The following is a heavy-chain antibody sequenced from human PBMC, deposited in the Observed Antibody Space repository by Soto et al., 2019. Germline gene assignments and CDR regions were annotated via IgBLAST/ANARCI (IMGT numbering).Heavy chain of an antibody. J-gene: IGHJ4*02. Sequence: GWSLRLSCESSVFPFSRYSLNWVRQAPGKGLEWVSSISSGGNDISYAESVEGRFFTSRDNVNNVLYLDINNLRPEDTAVYYCARMAYWGQGTLVTVSS. CDR2: ISSGGNDI. V-gene: IGHV3-21*06. CDR3: ARMAY. CDR1: VFPFSRYS.